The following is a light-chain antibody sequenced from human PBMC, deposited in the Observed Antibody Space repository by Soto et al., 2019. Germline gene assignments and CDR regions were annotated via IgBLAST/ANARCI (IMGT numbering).Light chain of an antibody. CDR2: EVN. J-gene: IGLJ1*01. CDR3: CSYAGSSTYYV. Sequence: ALAQPASVSGSPGQSVTVSCTGSSSDVGTYNLVSWYQQHPGKVPKLLIYEVNKRPSGVSNRFSGSKSGNTASLTISGLQAEDEADYYCCSYAGSSTYYVFGTGTKVTVL. V-gene: IGLV2-23*02. CDR1: SSDVGTYNL.